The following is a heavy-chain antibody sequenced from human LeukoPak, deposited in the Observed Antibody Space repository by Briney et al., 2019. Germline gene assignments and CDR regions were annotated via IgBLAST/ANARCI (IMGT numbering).Heavy chain of an antibody. CDR2: ISSSGSTI. D-gene: IGHD4-23*01. Sequence: GGSLRLSCAASGFTFSSYEMNWVRQAPGKGLEWVSYISSSGSTIYYADSVKGRFTISRDNAKNSLYLQMNSLRGEDTAVYYCARGGDDYGGPLFDYWGQGTLVTASS. J-gene: IGHJ4*02. CDR1: GFTFSSYE. CDR3: ARGGDDYGGPLFDY. V-gene: IGHV3-48*03.